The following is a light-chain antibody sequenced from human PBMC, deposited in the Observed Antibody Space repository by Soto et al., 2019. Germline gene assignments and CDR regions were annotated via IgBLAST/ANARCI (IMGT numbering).Light chain of an antibody. Sequence: EIVLMQSPGTLSLSPGERGTLSCRASQSVASSLAWYQQKPGQAPRLLIYDASNRATGIPDRFSGSGSGTDFTLTLSRLEPEDFAVYYCQQYVTSPRTFGGGTKVEIK. V-gene: IGKV3-20*01. CDR3: QQYVTSPRT. J-gene: IGKJ4*01. CDR1: QSVASS. CDR2: DAS.